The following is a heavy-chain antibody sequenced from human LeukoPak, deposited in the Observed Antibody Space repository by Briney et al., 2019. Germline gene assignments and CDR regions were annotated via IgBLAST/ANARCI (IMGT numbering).Heavy chain of an antibody. D-gene: IGHD5-18*01. CDR3: AKDFVSIPETSDTAHYFDY. J-gene: IGHJ4*02. CDR1: GFTFSSYG. V-gene: IGHV3-30*02. Sequence: GGSLRLSCAASGFTFSSYGMHWVRQAPGKGLEWVAFIRYDGSNKYYADSVKGRFTISRDNSKNTLYLQMNSLRAEDTAVYYCAKDFVSIPETSDTAHYFDYWGQGTLVTVSS. CDR2: IRYDGSNK.